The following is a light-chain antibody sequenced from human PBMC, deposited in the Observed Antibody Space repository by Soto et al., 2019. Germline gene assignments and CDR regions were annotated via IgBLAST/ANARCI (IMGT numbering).Light chain of an antibody. CDR1: SGDVGGYDY. CDR3: SSYTSSSTLV. J-gene: IGLJ2*01. V-gene: IGLV2-14*01. Sequence: QSALTQPASVSGSPGQSITISCTGTSGDVGGYDYVSWYQQHPGIAPKLMIYEVSNRPSGVSNRFSGSKSGNTASLTISGLQAEDEGDYYCSSYTSSSTLVXGGGT. CDR2: EVS.